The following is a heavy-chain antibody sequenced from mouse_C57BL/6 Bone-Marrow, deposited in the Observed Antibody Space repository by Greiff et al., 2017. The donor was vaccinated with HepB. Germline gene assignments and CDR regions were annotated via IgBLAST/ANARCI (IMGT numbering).Heavy chain of an antibody. CDR2: IHPNSGST. D-gene: IGHD1-1*01. V-gene: IGHV1-64*01. CDR3: ARPHYYGSSYSAAWFAY. Sequence: VQLQQPGAELVKPGASVKLSCKASGYTFTSYWMHWVKQRPGQGLEWIGMIHPNSGSTNYNEKFKSKATLTVDKSSSTAYMQLSSLTSEDSAVYYCARPHYYGSSYSAAWFAYWGQGTLVTVSA. CDR1: GYTFTSYW. J-gene: IGHJ3*01.